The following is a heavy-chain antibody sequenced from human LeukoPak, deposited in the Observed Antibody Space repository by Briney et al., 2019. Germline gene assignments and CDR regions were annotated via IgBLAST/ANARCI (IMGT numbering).Heavy chain of an antibody. CDR2: VSKDGGTT. Sequence: GGSLRLSCAASGFTFDDCAMHWVRQRPGKGLEWISLVSKDGGTTYYADSVRGRFTISRDNSKNSLYLQMSSLRTDDTALYYCAKDHSGTPLHYFDPWGQGTLVTVSS. CDR3: AKDHSGTPLHYFDP. D-gene: IGHD3-10*01. J-gene: IGHJ5*02. CDR1: GFTFDDCA. V-gene: IGHV3-43*02.